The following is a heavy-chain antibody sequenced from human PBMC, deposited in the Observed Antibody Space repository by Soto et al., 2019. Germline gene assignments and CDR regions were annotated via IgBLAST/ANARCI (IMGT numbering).Heavy chain of an antibody. CDR3: AKGLYCSVGICYRYYGMVV. CDR2: ISYDGSNK. V-gene: IGHV3-30*18. CDR1: EVSFSTYG. Sequence: PGGSLRLSCVASEVSFSTYGMHWVRQAPGKGLEWVAVISYDGSNKYYADSVKGRFTISRDNSKNTLYLQMNSLRAEDTAVYYSAKGLYCSVGICYRYYGMVVWGQGPTVTV. D-gene: IGHD2-15*01. J-gene: IGHJ6*02.